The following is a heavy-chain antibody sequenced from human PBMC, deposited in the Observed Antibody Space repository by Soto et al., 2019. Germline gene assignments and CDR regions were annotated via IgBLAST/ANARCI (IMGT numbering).Heavy chain of an antibody. J-gene: IGHJ4*02. Sequence: QVQLVQSGAEVKKPGASVKVSCKASGYTFTSYAMHWVRQAPGQRLEWMGWINAGNGNTKYSQKFQGRVTITRDTSASTAYMELSSLRSEDTAVYYCARRGAEGFGELSAFDYWGQGTLVTVSS. V-gene: IGHV1-3*01. CDR1: GYTFTSYA. CDR2: INAGNGNT. CDR3: ARRGAEGFGELSAFDY. D-gene: IGHD3-10*01.